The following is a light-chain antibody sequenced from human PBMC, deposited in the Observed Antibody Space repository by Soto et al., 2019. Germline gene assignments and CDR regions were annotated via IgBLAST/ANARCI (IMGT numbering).Light chain of an antibody. CDR3: QQYVTSPPRLT. CDR1: QSVSSTY. CDR2: DVS. Sequence: EIVLTQYPGTLSLSPGERATLSCRASQSVSSTYLAWFQQKPGQAPRLLVYDVSTRATGIPDRFSGSGSGTDFTLTISRLEPEDFAVYYCQQYVTSPPRLTFGGGTKVEIK. V-gene: IGKV3-20*01. J-gene: IGKJ4*01.